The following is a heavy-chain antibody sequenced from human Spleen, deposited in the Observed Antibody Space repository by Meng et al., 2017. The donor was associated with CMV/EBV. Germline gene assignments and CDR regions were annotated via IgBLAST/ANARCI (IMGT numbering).Heavy chain of an antibody. J-gene: IGHJ4*02. CDR3: ARRGDDAWGP. CDR1: GDAVSSTDG. D-gene: IGHD1-26*01. V-gene: IGHV4-4*02. CDR2: VDHSGRT. Sequence: LSCTGAGDAVSSTDGRWWGRHPPGEGREGRGEVDHSGRTNYNQTLKRRGTITADEISNKFSLKLSTVTAADTAVYYCARRGDDAWGPWGQGTLVTVSS.